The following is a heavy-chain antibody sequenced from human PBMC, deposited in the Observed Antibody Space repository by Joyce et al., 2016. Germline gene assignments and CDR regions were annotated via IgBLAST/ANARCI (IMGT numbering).Heavy chain of an antibody. CDR3: ARVTNYDYVTGHLIDY. D-gene: IGHD3-9*01. Sequence: QEQLVQSGAEVKKPGSSVKVSCTASGVNFRTFANSWVRLAPGQGLEWMGVIIPLLGSANDAQKFKGRVTITADEATNTAYMELGGLRSYDSAIYYCARVTNYDYVTGHLIDYWGRGTLLTVSS. CDR2: IIPLLGSA. V-gene: IGHV1-69*01. CDR1: GVNFRTFA. J-gene: IGHJ4*01.